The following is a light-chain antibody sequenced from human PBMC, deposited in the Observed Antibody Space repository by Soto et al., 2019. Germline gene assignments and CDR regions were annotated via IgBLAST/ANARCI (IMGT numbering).Light chain of an antibody. CDR3: QQSAT. V-gene: IGKV3-20*01. J-gene: IGKJ3*01. CDR2: DAS. CDR1: QIVRSNS. Sequence: TLSAGTLSLNTGERATLSCRASQIVRSNSLAWYQQKPGQPPRLLIYDASSRPPGSPDRFSGSGSGTDFTLTISRLEPEDFAVYYCQQSATFGPGTKVDI.